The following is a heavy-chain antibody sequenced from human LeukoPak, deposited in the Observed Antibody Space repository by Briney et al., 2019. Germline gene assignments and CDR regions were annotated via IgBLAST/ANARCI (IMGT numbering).Heavy chain of an antibody. Sequence: ASVKVSCMASGYSFTGYYIHWVRQAPGQGLEWMGWISPSSGDTKYAQKFQGRVTMTRDTSINTAYMDLTRLRSDDTAVYYCARDGAYCATGGCDIYWFDPWGQGSLVTVSS. CDR1: GYSFTGYY. D-gene: IGHD2-8*01. CDR2: ISPSSGDT. CDR3: ARDGAYCATGGCDIYWFDP. V-gene: IGHV1-2*02. J-gene: IGHJ5*02.